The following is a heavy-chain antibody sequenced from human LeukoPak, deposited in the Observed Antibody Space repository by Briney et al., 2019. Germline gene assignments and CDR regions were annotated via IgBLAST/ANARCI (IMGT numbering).Heavy chain of an antibody. CDR3: AHSRRASTRSPRLFDY. CDR2: IYWDDDK. D-gene: IGHD2-2*01. Sequence: SGPTLVNPTQTLTLTCTFSGFSLSTSGVGVGWIRQPPAKALEWLALIYWDDDKRYSPSLKSRLTITKDTSKNQVVLTMTNMDPVDTATYYCAHSRRASTRSPRLFDYWGQGTLVTVSS. V-gene: IGHV2-5*02. CDR1: GFSLSTSGVG. J-gene: IGHJ4*02.